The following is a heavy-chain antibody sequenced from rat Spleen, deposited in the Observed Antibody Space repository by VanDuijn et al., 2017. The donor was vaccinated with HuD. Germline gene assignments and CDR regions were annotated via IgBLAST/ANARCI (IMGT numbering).Heavy chain of an antibody. CDR2: MSYDGSTP. D-gene: IGHD5-1*01. V-gene: IGHV5-7*01. J-gene: IGHJ3*01. CDR3: ASLTGSWSWFAY. CDR1: GFTFSNYD. Sequence: EVQVVESGGGIVQPGRSMKLSCAASGFTFSNYDMVWVRQAPTKGLKWVASMSYDGSTPYYRDSVKGRFTISRDNAKSTLDLQMDSLRSKDTATYACASLTGSWSWFAYWGQGTLVTVSS.